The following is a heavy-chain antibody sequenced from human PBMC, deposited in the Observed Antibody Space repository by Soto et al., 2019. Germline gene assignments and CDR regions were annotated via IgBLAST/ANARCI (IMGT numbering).Heavy chain of an antibody. D-gene: IGHD1-26*01. J-gene: IGHJ3*02. CDR3: VRDFSRIVGATADAFDI. Sequence: EVQLVESGGGLVKPGGSLRLSCVASGFSFNSYARNWVRQAPGKGPEWVSTISATGFYLYYSDSVKGRFTISRDNAKKSLYLQMNSLRAEDTAVYYCVRDFSRIVGATADAFDIWGQGTMVTVSS. V-gene: IGHV3-21*01. CDR1: GFSFNSYA. CDR2: ISATGFYL.